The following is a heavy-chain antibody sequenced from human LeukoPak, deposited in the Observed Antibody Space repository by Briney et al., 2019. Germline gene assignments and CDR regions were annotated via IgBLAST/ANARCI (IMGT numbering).Heavy chain of an antibody. CDR2: ITFTSSTI. V-gene: IGHV3-48*04. J-gene: IGHJ3*02. D-gene: IGHD6-13*01. CDR3: ARTPRVAAAGTAFDI. Sequence: GGSLRLSCAASGFTFSSYSMTWVRQAPGKGLEWVSYITFTSSTIHYADSVKGRFTISRDNAKNSLYLQMNSLRAEDTAVYYCARTPRVAAAGTAFDIWGQGTMVTVSS. CDR1: GFTFSSYS.